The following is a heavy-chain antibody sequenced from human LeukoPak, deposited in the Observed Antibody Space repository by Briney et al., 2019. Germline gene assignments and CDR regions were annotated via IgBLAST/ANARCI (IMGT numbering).Heavy chain of an antibody. CDR3: ATERSRYFDY. V-gene: IGHV3-74*01. D-gene: IGHD3-16*01. J-gene: IGHJ4*02. Sequence: PSGGSLRLSCVASGFTFSGYWMHWVRHSPGKGLVWVSRITGDGSGTNYADSVKGRFTISRDNARNTLYLQMNSLRAEDTAVYYCATERSRYFDYWGQGTLVTVSS. CDR1: GFTFSGYW. CDR2: ITGDGSGT.